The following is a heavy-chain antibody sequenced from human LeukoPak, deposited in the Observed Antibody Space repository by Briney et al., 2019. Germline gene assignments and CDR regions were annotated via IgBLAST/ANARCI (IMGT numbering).Heavy chain of an antibody. CDR2: IHYSGST. V-gene: IGHV4-39*07. Sequence: WVRQAPGKGLEWIGSIHYSGSTYYNPSLKSRVTISADTSKNQLSLKLGSVTAADTAVYYCARDIGYNWFDPWGQGTLVSVSS. J-gene: IGHJ5*02. D-gene: IGHD3-16*02. CDR3: ARDIGYNWFDP.